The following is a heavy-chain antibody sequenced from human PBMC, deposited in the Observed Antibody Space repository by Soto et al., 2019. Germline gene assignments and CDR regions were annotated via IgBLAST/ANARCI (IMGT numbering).Heavy chain of an antibody. J-gene: IGHJ4*02. CDR2: INHSGST. CDR1: GGSFSGYY. CDR3: AGTPLGVGATTSVLHDY. D-gene: IGHD1-26*01. V-gene: IGHV4-34*01. Sequence: QVQLQQWGAGLLKPSETLSLTCAVYGGSFSGYYWSWIRQPPGKGLEWIGEINHSGSTNYNPSLKSRVTISVDTSKNQFSLKLSSGTAADTAVYYCAGTPLGVGATTSVLHDYWGQGTLVTVSS.